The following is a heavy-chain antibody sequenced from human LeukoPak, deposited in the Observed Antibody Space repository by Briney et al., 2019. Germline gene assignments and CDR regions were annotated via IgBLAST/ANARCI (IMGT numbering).Heavy chain of an antibody. D-gene: IGHD1-26*01. CDR2: IRGSGGTT. CDR3: AKDYSGSYYYFDY. Sequence: PGGSLRLSCAASGFTFSGCAMSWVRQAPGKGLEWVSAIRGSGGTTYYADSVKGRFTISRDNSKDTLYLQMNSLRAEDTAVYYCAKDYSGSYYYFDYWGRGALVTVSS. V-gene: IGHV3-23*01. CDR1: GFTFSGCA. J-gene: IGHJ4*02.